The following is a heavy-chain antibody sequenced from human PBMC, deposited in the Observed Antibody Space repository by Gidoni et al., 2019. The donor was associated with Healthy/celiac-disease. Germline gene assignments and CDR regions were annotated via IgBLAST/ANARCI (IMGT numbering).Heavy chain of an antibody. CDR2: IYPGDSDT. CDR3: ARQRARGYDLGDFDY. CDR1: GCSFTSYW. D-gene: IGHD5-12*01. J-gene: IGHJ4*02. V-gene: IGHV5-51*01. Sequence: EVQLVQSGAAVNKPGASLQISCKGSGCSFTSYWIGWVRQMPGEGLEWRGIIYPGDSDTRYSPSFQGQVTISADKSISTAYLQWSSLKASDTAMYYCARQRARGYDLGDFDYWGQGTLVTVSS.